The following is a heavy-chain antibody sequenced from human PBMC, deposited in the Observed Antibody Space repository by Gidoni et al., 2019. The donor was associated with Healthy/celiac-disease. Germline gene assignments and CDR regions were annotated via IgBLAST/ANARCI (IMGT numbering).Heavy chain of an antibody. CDR1: GLTFSSYA. J-gene: IGHJ4*02. CDR3: AKDHRSRHAPGVPYYFDY. Sequence: EVQLLEYGGGLVQPGGSLRLSCAASGLTFSSYAMSWVRQAPGKGLDWVSACSVSGVSTYDADSVKGRFTISRDNSKNTLYLQMNSLRAEDTAVYYCAKDHRSRHAPGVPYYFDYWGQGTLVTVSS. D-gene: IGHD2-2*01. V-gene: IGHV3-23*01. CDR2: CSVSGVST.